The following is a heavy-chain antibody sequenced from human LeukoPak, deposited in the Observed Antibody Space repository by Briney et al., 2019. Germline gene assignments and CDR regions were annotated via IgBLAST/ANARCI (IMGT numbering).Heavy chain of an antibody. D-gene: IGHD2-8*02. J-gene: IGHJ4*02. CDR1: GYSFTGYY. V-gene: IGHV1-2*02. CDR3: VREESGGYFDY. Sequence: ASVKVSCKASGYSFTGYYIHWVRQAPGQGPAWMGWITPNSGGSNYAQKFRGRVTMTRDTSTSTVYMELSSLRSDDTAIYYCVREESGGYFDYWGQGTLVTVSS. CDR2: ITPNSGGS.